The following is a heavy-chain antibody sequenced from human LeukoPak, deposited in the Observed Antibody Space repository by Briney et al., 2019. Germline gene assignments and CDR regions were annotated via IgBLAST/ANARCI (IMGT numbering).Heavy chain of an antibody. CDR3: ARRPRYSSGWYPHYFDY. Sequence: KPSETLSLTCCVSDGGITGYYWGWIRQPPGKGLEWIGHIYSASTNYNPSLKSRVTMSVDTSKNHFSLRLNSVTAADTAVYYCARRPRYSSGWYPHYFDYWGQGTLVTVSS. D-gene: IGHD6-19*01. CDR2: IYSAST. V-gene: IGHV4-59*01. J-gene: IGHJ4*02. CDR1: DGGITGYY.